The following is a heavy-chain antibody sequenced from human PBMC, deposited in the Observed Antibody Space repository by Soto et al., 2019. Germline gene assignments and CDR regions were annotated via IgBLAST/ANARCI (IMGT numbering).Heavy chain of an antibody. CDR2: IYYSGST. CDR3: ARRGSGGIAVAGTSFDY. V-gene: IGHV4-39*01. J-gene: IGHJ4*02. D-gene: IGHD6-19*01. CDR1: GGSISSSSYY. Sequence: QLQLQESGPGLVKPSETLSLTCTVSGGSISSSSYYWGWIRQPPGKGLEWIGTIYYSGSTYYNPTLKGRVTISVDTSKNQLSLKLSSVTAADTAVFYCARRGSGGIAVAGTSFDYWGQGTLVTVSS.